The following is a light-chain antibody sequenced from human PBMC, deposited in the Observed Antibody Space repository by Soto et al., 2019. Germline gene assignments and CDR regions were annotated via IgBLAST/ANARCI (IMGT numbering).Light chain of an antibody. CDR3: QQRSNWPPIT. Sequence: IGLSQSATTLSLSPGERATLSCRASQSVSRSLAWYQQKPGQAPRLLIYDASNRATGIPSRFSGSGSGTDFTLTISSLEPEDFAVYYCQQRSNWPPITFGQGTRLEIK. CDR2: DAS. J-gene: IGKJ5*01. CDR1: QSVSRS. V-gene: IGKV3-11*01.